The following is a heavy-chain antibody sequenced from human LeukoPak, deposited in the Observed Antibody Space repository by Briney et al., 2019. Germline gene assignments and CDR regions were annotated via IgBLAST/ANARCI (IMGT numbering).Heavy chain of an antibody. CDR3: ARRVGTRDWYFDL. CDR1: GGSVSSGSYY. CDR2: VYYHGGT. J-gene: IGHJ2*01. Sequence: SENLSLTCTVSGGSVSSGSYYWSWIRQPPGKGLEWIGYVYYHGGTNYNPSLKSRVTISVDTSKNQFSLKLTSVTAADTAVYYCARRVGTRDWYFDLWGRGTLVTVSS. D-gene: IGHD1-14*01. V-gene: IGHV4-61*01.